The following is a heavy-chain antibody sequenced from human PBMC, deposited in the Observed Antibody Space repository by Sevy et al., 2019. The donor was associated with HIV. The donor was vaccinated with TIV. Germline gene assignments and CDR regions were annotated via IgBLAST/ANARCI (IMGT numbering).Heavy chain of an antibody. V-gene: IGHV4-39*01. CDR2: IYYSGST. J-gene: IGHJ3*02. CDR1: GGSISSSSYY. CDR3: ARRGYSGSYQRHDAFDI. Sequence: SETLSLTCTVSGGSISSSSYYWDWIRQPPGKGLEWIGSIYYSGSTYYNPSLKSRVTISVDTSKNQFSLKLSSVTAADTAVYYCARRGYSGSYQRHDAFDIWGPGTMVTVSS. D-gene: IGHD1-26*01.